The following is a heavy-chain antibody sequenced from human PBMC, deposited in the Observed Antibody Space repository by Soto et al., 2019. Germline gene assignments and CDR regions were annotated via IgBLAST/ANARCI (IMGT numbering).Heavy chain of an antibody. V-gene: IGHV4-30-4*01. D-gene: IGHD4-17*01. CDR1: GGSISSGYYY. CDR2: IYYSGST. J-gene: IGHJ5*02. CDR3: ARGENYGDYNWFDP. Sequence: SETLSLTCTFSGGSISSGYYYWSWIRQPPGKGLEWIGYIYYSGSTYYNPSLKSRVTISVDTSKNQFSLKLSSVTAADTAVYYCARGENYGDYNWFDPWGQGTLVTVSS.